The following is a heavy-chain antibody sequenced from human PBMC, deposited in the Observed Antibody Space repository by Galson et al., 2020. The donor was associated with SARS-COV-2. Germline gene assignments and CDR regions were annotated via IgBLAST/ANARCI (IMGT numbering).Heavy chain of an antibody. V-gene: IGHV3-33*01. J-gene: IGHJ4*02. Sequence: TGGSLRLSCVASGFTFSTYGMHWVRQAPGKGLEWVAVIWYDGSNKYYGDSVKGRFTISRDNSKNTLYLQMSSLRDDDTAMYYCAGASSARAFDYWGQGALVTVSS. CDR2: IWYDGSNK. D-gene: IGHD3-22*01. CDR3: AGASSARAFDY. CDR1: GFTFSTYG.